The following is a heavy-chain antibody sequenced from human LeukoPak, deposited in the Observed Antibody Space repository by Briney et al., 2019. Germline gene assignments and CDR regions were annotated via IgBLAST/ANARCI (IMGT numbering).Heavy chain of an antibody. V-gene: IGHV1-69*13. CDR2: IIPIFGTA. J-gene: IGHJ4*02. CDR1: GGTFSSYA. D-gene: IGHD6-13*01. CDR3: AQVRSSSWYSDY. Sequence: SVTVSCKASGGTFSSYAISWVRQAPGQGLEWMGGIIPIFGTANYAQKFQGRVTITADESTSTAYMELSSLRSEDTAVYYCAQVRSSSWYSDYWGQGTLVTVSS.